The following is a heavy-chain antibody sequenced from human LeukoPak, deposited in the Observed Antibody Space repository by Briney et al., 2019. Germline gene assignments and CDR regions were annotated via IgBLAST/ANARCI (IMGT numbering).Heavy chain of an antibody. J-gene: IGHJ4*02. CDR1: GFTFSSYG. CDR2: ISYDGSYK. V-gene: IGHV3-30*18. D-gene: IGHD4-17*01. CDR3: AKVGDYGDYALDY. Sequence: GRSLRLSCAASGFTFSSYGMHWVRQAPGKGLEWVAVISYDGSYKYYADSVKGRFTISRDNSKNKLYLQMNSLRAEDTAVYYCAKVGDYGDYALDYWGQGTLVTVSS.